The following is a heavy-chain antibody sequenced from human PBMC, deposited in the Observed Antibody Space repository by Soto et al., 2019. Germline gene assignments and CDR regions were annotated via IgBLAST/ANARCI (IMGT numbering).Heavy chain of an antibody. CDR2: ISYDGSNK. D-gene: IGHD3-3*01. CDR3: AKDPSQGAYSDFWSGPQINWFDP. Sequence: GGSLRLSCAASGFTFSSYGMHWVRQAPGKGLEWVAVISYDGSNKYYADSVKSRFNISRDNSKNTLYLQMNSLRAEDTAVYYCAKDPSQGAYSDFWSGPQINWFDPWGQGTLVTVSS. CDR1: GFTFSSYG. J-gene: IGHJ5*02. V-gene: IGHV3-30*18.